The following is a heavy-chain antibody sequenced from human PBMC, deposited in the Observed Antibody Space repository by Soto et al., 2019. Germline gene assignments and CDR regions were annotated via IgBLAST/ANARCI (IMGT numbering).Heavy chain of an antibody. D-gene: IGHD5-18*01. Sequence: QVQLVQSGAEVKKPGSSVKVSCKASGGTFSSYAISWVRQAPGQGLERMGGIIPIFDTANYAQKLQGRVTIPADESTGTAYMELSSLRSEHTVVYDCARGAGYCYGTDYWYFDLWGRGTLVTVSS. CDR2: IIPIFDTA. J-gene: IGHJ2*01. CDR1: GGTFSSYA. V-gene: IGHV1-69*01. CDR3: ARGAGYCYGTDYWYFDL.